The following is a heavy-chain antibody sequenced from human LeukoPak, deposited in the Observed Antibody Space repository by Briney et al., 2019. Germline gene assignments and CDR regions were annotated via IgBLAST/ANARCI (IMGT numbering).Heavy chain of an antibody. J-gene: IGHJ5*02. CDR2: TSSSSSYI. V-gene: IGHV3-21*01. CDR1: GFTFSTFS. CDR3: ARDIVATVSA. Sequence: GGSLRLSCAASGFTFSTFSLNWVRQAPGKGLEWVSSTSSSSSYIYYADSVKGRFTISRDNAKNSLYLQMNSLRAEDTAVYYCARDIVATVSAWGQGTLVTVSS. D-gene: IGHD5-12*01.